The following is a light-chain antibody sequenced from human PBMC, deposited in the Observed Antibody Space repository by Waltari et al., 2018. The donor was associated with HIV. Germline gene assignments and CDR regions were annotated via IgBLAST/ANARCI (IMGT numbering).Light chain of an antibody. CDR1: SSDVGGYNY. CDR2: EVT. J-gene: IGLJ1*01. CDR3: SSYTSSSTPYV. V-gene: IGLV2-14*01. Sequence: QSALTPPASVSGSPGQSLTISCTGTSSDVGGYNYVSWYQQHPGNAPKLMIYEVTNRPSGVSNRFSGSKSGNTASLTISGLQAEDEADYYCSSYTSSSTPYVFGTGTKVTVL.